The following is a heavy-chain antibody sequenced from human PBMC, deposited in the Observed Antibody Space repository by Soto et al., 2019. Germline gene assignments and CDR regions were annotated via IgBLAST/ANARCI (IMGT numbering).Heavy chain of an antibody. J-gene: IGHJ6*02. CDR1: GYTFTSYY. CDR3: ARDRHVLRFLEWSKGAHYYYSMDV. V-gene: IGHV1-46*01. CDR2: INPSGGST. Sequence: GASVKVSCKASGYTFTSYYMHWVRQAPGQGLEWMGIINPSGGSTSYAQKFQGRVTMTRETSTSTVYMELSSLRSEDTAVYYCARDRHVLRFLEWSKGAHYYYSMDVWGQGTTVTV. D-gene: IGHD3-3*01.